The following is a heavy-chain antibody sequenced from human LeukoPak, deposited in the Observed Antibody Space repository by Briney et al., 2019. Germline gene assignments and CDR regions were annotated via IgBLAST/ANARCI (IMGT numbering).Heavy chain of an antibody. CDR2: ISSSSSTI. CDR3: ARLSTMGYYYYYYMDV. V-gene: IGHV3-48*01. Sequence: GGSLRLSCAASGFTFSSYSMNWVRQAPGKGLEWVSYISSSSSTIYYADSVKGRFTISRDNAKNSLYLQMNSLRAEDTAVYYCARLSTMGYYYYYYMDVWGKGTTVTVSS. CDR1: GFTFSSYS. J-gene: IGHJ6*03. D-gene: IGHD5/OR15-5a*01.